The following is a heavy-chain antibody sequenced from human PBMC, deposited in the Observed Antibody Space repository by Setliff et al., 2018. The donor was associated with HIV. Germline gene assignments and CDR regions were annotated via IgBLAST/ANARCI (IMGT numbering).Heavy chain of an antibody. CDR1: GGSITSSHW. CDR2: IYHSGST. V-gene: IGHV4-4*02. Sequence: TSETLSLTCAVSGGSITSSHWWSWVRQSPGKGLEWIGEIYHSGSTYYNPSLKSRVTMSVDKSKNRFSLKLSSVTAADTAVYYCARGNGYSYGLMSAFDIWGQGTMVTVSS. J-gene: IGHJ3*02. CDR3: ARGNGYSYGLMSAFDI. D-gene: IGHD5-18*01.